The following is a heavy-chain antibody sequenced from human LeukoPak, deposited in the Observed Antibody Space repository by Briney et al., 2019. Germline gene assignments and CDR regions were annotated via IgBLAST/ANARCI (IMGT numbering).Heavy chain of an antibody. J-gene: IGHJ4*02. V-gene: IGHV3-9*02. CDR2: ISWNSGSI. D-gene: IGHD5-12*01. CDR1: GFTSHQYA. Sequence: PGGSLRLSCAASGFTSHQYAIHWVRQVPGKGLERVSGISWNSGSIGYADSVKGRFTISRDSAKNSVYLQMNSLRPEDTALYYCAKDKAPLYSGYDWDLDFWGQGTLVTVSS. CDR3: AKDKAPLYSGYDWDLDF.